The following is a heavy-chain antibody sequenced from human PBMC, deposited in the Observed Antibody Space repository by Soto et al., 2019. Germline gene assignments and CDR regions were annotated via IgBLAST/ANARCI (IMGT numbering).Heavy chain of an antibody. CDR1: GGTFSDFT. J-gene: IGHJ6*02. CDR3: ARNGTQTGYSYGMGV. Sequence: SVKVSCKASGGTFSDFTINWVRQAPGQRLEWMGGIIPIFDTANYAEKFQGRVTITADESTSTSFMEVSSLRSEDTAVYYCARNGTQTGYSYGMGVWGQGTMVTVSS. D-gene: IGHD1-1*01. V-gene: IGHV1-69*13. CDR2: IIPIFDTA.